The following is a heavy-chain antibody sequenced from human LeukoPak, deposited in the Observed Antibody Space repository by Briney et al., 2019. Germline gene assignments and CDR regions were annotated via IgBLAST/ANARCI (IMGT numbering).Heavy chain of an antibody. V-gene: IGHV4-39*02. Sequence: SETLSLTCTVSGVSISSSNSYWGWIRQPPGKGLEWIGSIYYSGNTYYNASLKSQVSISIDTSKNQFSLKLTSLRAADTAVYYCAREGPIQFLEQIDFWGQGSLVTVSS. J-gene: IGHJ4*02. CDR2: IYYSGNT. D-gene: IGHD3-3*01. CDR1: GVSISSSNSY. CDR3: AREGPIQFLEQIDF.